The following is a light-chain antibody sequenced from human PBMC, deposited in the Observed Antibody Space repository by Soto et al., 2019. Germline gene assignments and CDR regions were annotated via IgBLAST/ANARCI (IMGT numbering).Light chain of an antibody. J-gene: IGKJ4*01. Sequence: EILFTQSPGTLSLSPGDRATLSCRASQSVSRSYLGWYQQKPGQSHRLLTYGASNRATGIPDRFSGSGSGTDVTLTISGLEPEDFPVYYCQQYGNPPLTFGGGTKV. CDR3: QQYGNPPLT. V-gene: IGKV3-20*01. CDR1: QSVSRSY. CDR2: GAS.